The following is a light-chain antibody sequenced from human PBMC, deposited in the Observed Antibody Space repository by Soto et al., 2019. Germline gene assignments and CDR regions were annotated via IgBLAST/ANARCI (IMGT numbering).Light chain of an antibody. CDR2: RNN. J-gene: IGLJ2*01. V-gene: IGLV1-44*01. Sequence: QSVLTQPPSASGTPGQRVTISCSGSSSNIGSNTVNWYQQLPGTAPKLLLYRNNQRPSGGPDRFSGSKSGTSASLAISGLQSEDEADYYCAAWDDSLNGVVFGGGTKLTVL. CDR3: AAWDDSLNGVV. CDR1: SSNIGSNT.